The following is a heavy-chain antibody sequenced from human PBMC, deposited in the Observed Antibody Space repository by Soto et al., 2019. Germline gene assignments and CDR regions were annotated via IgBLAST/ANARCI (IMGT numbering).Heavy chain of an antibody. CDR3: ARRQISPPTRGAATARGGMDV. Sequence: WGSLRLSCVTSGFTFGDFDMSWMRQAPGKGLEWVSHINSRSTYTNYATSVKGRFTISRDNSKSTLYLQMSSLRAEDTAVYFCARRQISPPTRGAATARGGMDVWGQGTTVTVSS. D-gene: IGHD6-13*01. CDR2: INSRSTYT. V-gene: IGHV3-11*06. J-gene: IGHJ6*02. CDR1: GFTFGDFD.